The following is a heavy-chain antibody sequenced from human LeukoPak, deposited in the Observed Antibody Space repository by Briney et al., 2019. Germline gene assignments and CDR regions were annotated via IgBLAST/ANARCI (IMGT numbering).Heavy chain of an antibody. Sequence: PSETLSLTCTVSGGSISSSSYYWGWIRQPPGKGLEWIGSIYYSGSTYYNPSLKSRVTISVDTSKNQFSLKLSSVTAADTAVYYCARTLLYSSGWEIDYWGQGTLVTVSS. V-gene: IGHV4-39*01. CDR2: IYYSGST. CDR3: ARTLLYSSGWEIDY. CDR1: GGSISSSSYY. D-gene: IGHD6-25*01. J-gene: IGHJ4*02.